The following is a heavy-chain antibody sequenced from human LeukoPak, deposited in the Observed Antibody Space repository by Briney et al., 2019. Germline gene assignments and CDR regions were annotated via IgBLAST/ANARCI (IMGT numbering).Heavy chain of an antibody. CDR1: GYTFTGYY. CDR2: INPNSGGT. Sequence: ASVKVSCKASGYTFTGYYMHWVRQAPGQGLEWMGWINPNSGGTNYAQKFQGRVTMTRDTPISTAYMELSRLRSDDTAVYYCARDRSLLWFGEFISWFDPWGQGTLVTVSS. D-gene: IGHD3-10*01. V-gene: IGHV1-2*02. CDR3: ARDRSLLWFGEFISWFDP. J-gene: IGHJ5*02.